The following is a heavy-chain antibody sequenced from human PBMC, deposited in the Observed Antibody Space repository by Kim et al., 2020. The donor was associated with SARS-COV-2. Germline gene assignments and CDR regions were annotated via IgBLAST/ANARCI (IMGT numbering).Heavy chain of an antibody. CDR1: GYTFTSYA. Sequence: ASVKVSCKASGYTFTSYAMHWVRQAPGQRLEWMGWINAGNGNTKYSQKFQGRVTIIRDTSASTAYMELSSLRSEDTAVYYCARDDRLKWELFDYWGQGTLVTVSS. CDR3: ARDDRLKWELFDY. D-gene: IGHD1-26*01. V-gene: IGHV1-3*01. J-gene: IGHJ4*02. CDR2: INAGNGNT.